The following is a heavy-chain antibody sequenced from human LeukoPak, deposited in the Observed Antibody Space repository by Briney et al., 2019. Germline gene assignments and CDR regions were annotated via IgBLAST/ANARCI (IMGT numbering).Heavy chain of an antibody. V-gene: IGHV1-8*01. CDR1: GYTFTSYD. CDR3: ARIAAAGNRRLNY. CDR2: MNPNSGNT. J-gene: IGHJ4*02. D-gene: IGHD6-13*01. Sequence: ASVKVSCKASGYTFTSYDINWVRQATGQGREWMGWMNPNSGNTGYAQKFQGRIIVSRNTSISTAYMELSSLTSEDTAIYYCARIAAAGNRRLNYWGQGTLVTVAS.